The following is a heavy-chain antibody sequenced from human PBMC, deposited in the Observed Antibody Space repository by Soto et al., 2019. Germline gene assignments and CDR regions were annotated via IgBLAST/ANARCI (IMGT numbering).Heavy chain of an antibody. Sequence: QVQLVESGGGVVQPGRSLRLSCAASGFTFSNYGMHWVRQAPGKGLEWVAVMSYDGSKKNYADPVKGRITISRDNSKNTLYLLINRLTTNDTALYYCAKDMSPSAYYYFVLNWYFHLSGRGTLVTVSS. J-gene: IGHJ2*01. CDR3: AKDMSPSAYYYFVLNWYFHL. V-gene: IGHV3-30*18. CDR1: GFTFSNYG. D-gene: IGHD3-22*01. CDR2: MSYDGSKK.